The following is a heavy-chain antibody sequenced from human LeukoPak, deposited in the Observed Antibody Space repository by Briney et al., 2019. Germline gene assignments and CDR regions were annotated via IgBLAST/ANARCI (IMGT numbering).Heavy chain of an antibody. CDR2: ISAYNGNT. D-gene: IGHD2-2*01. CDR1: GYTFTSNG. CDR3: ARSYCSSTSCYGSPLDY. J-gene: IGHJ4*02. V-gene: IGHV1-18*01. Sequence: GASVKVSCKASGYTFTSNGISWVRQAPGQGLEWMGWISAYNGNTNYAQKLQGRVTMTTDTSTSTAYMELRSLRSDDTAVYYCARSYCSSTSCYGSPLDYWGQGTLVTVSS.